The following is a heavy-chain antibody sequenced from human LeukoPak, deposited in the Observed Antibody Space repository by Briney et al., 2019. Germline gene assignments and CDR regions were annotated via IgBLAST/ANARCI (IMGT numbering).Heavy chain of an antibody. J-gene: IGHJ4*02. CDR2: ISWDGGST. Sequence: GGSLRLSCAASGFTLDDYAMHWVRQAPGKGLERVSLISWDGGSTYYADSVKGRFTISRDNSKNSLYLQMNSLRAEDTALYYCAKDGDSSGYYPDYCGQGTLVTVSS. CDR1: GFTLDDYA. D-gene: IGHD3-22*01. V-gene: IGHV3-43D*03. CDR3: AKDGDSSGYYPDY.